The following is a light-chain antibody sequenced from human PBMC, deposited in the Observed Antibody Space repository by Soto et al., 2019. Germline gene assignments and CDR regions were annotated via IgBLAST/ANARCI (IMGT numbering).Light chain of an antibody. Sequence: DIQMTQSPSTLSASVGDRVTITCRASQSLNNWLAWYQQKPGNAPKLLISTSGTLQRGVPSRFSGSGSGTDFTLTITALRPEDFATYFCQQTYSTPYTFGQGTKLEIK. CDR3: QQTYSTPYT. J-gene: IGKJ2*01. CDR1: QSLNNW. CDR2: TSG. V-gene: IGKV1-39*01.